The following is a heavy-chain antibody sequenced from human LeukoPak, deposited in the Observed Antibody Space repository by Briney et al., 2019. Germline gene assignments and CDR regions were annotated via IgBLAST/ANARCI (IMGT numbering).Heavy chain of an antibody. J-gene: IGHJ6*03. CDR1: GFTFSTYN. CDR3: ARGDIVVVPAAIPWDYYYMDV. D-gene: IGHD2-2*01. Sequence: PGGSLRLSCAASGFTFSTYNMNWVRQAPGKGLEWVSTISTSSTYIYYADSMKGRFTISRDNAKNSLYLQMNSLRAEDTAVYYCARGDIVVVPAAIPWDYYYMDVWGKGTTVTVSS. V-gene: IGHV3-21*01. CDR2: ISTSSTYI.